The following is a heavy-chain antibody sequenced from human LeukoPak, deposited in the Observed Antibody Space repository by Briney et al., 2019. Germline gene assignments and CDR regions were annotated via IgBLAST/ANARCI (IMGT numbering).Heavy chain of an antibody. J-gene: IGHJ5*02. CDR1: GFTFTTYA. CDR3: AKAVYYDSSGYYHNWFDP. CDR2: ISGSGGFT. Sequence: GGSLRLSCAASGFTFTTYAMSWARQAPGKGLEWVSAISGSGGFTYYADSVKGRFTISRDNSKNTLYLQMNSLRAEDTAVYYCAKAVYYDSSGYYHNWFDPWGQGTLVTVSS. D-gene: IGHD3-22*01. V-gene: IGHV3-23*01.